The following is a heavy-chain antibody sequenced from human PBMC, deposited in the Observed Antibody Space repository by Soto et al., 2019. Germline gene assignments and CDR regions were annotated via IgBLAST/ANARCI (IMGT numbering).Heavy chain of an antibody. CDR1: GFTFSSYW. CDR3: ARDGDYGEDAFDI. V-gene: IGHV3-74*01. D-gene: IGHD4-17*01. J-gene: IGHJ3*02. CDR2: INSDASST. Sequence: EVQLVESGGGLVQPGGSLRLSCVASGFTFSSYWMHWVRQAPGKGLVWVSRINSDASSTSYADSVKGRFTISRDNAKNTLYLQMNRLRAEDTAVYYCARDGDYGEDAFDIWGQGTMVTVSS.